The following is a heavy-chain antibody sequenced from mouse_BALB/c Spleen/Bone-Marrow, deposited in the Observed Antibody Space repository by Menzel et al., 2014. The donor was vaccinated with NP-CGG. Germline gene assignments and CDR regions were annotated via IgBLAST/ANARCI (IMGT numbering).Heavy chain of an antibody. D-gene: IGHD1-1*01. Sequence: VMLVESGAELVRPGSSVKTSCKASGYVFTDYWMNWLRQRPGQGLEWIGQIFPVNADTNYKANFKDKVTLTADKSSTTAYMQLNSLTSEDSAVYFCARFATGSFAYWGQGTLVTVSA. J-gene: IGHJ3*01. CDR3: ARFATGSFAY. CDR1: GYVFTDYW. CDR2: IFPVNADT. V-gene: IGHV1-80*01.